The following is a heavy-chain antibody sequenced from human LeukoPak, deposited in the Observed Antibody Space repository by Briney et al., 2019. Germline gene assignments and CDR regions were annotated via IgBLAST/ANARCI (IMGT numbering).Heavy chain of an antibody. D-gene: IGHD3-10*01. V-gene: IGHV3-30*18. Sequence: GGSLRLSCAASGFTFSSYGMHWVRQAPGKGLEWVAVISYDGSNKYYADSVKGRFTISRDNSKNTLYLQMNSLGAEDTAVYYCAKLLCGSGSYSGQTFDIWGQGTMVTVSS. CDR3: AKLLCGSGSYSGQTFDI. J-gene: IGHJ3*02. CDR1: GFTFSSYG. CDR2: ISYDGSNK.